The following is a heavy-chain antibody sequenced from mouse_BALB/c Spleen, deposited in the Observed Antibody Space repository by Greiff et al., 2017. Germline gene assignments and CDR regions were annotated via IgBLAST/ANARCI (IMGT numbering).Heavy chain of an antibody. CDR1: GFTFSSYA. Sequence: EVQRVESGGGLVKPGGSLKLSCAASGFTFSSYAMSWVRQTPEKRLEWVASISSGGSTYYPDSVKGRFTISRDNARNILYLQMSSLRSEDTAMYYCARGGGYYGYDEAWFAYWGQGTLVTVSA. D-gene: IGHD2-2*01. CDR3: ARGGGYYGYDEAWFAY. CDR2: ISSGGST. V-gene: IGHV5-6-5*01. J-gene: IGHJ3*01.